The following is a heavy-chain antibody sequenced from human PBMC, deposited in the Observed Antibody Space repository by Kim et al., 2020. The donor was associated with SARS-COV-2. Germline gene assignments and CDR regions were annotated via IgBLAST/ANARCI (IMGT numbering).Heavy chain of an antibody. CDR3: ARARDHNFDF. CDR1: GYTFTSYW. V-gene: IGHV1-46*01. CDR2: INPSNTNT. Sequence: ASVKVSCKASGYTFTSYWIHWVRQAPGQGLEWMGMINPSNTNTRYAQNFQGRVTTTSDTSTSTAYMELSSLRSEDTAVYYCARARDHNFDFWGQGTLATV. J-gene: IGHJ4*02.